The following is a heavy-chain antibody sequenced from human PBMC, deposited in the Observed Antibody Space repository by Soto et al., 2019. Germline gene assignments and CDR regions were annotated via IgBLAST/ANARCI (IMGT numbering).Heavy chain of an antibody. CDR1: GDTFTDYY. CDR2: VNPSGGHT. Sequence: QVQLMQSGAEVKKPGASVKVSCKASGDTFTDYYIHWVRQAPGQGLEWMGTVNPSGGHTTYAQHFLGRGTMTRDTSTSTLYTELTSLTYGDTAIYSCARGGHVVVVTAALDYWGQGTLVTVSS. V-gene: IGHV1-46*01. J-gene: IGHJ4*02. D-gene: IGHD2-21*02. CDR3: ARGGHVVVVTAALDY.